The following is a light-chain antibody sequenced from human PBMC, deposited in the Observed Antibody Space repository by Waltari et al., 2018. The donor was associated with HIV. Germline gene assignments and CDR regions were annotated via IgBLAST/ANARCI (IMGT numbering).Light chain of an antibody. V-gene: IGLV2-23*03. Sequence: QSALTQPASVSGSPGQSITISCTGTSRDVGSYNLVSWYQKHPGKAPKLMIYEGSKRPSGVSNRFSGSKSGNTASLTISGLQAEDETDYYCCSYAGNSTFVVFGGGTKLTVL. J-gene: IGLJ2*01. CDR2: EGS. CDR3: CSYAGNSTFVV. CDR1: SRDVGSYNL.